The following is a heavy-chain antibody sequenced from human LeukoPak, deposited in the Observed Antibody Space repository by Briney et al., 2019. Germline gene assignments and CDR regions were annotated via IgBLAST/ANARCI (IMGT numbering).Heavy chain of an antibody. J-gene: IGHJ3*02. CDR1: GGSISRYY. D-gene: IGHD3-16*01. CDR2: IYYSGST. CDR3: ARGVWGPMDI. V-gene: IGHV4-59*01. Sequence: SETLSLTCTVSGGSISRYYWSWIRQPPGKGLEWIGYIYYSGSTNYNPSLKSRVTISVDTSKNQFSLKLSSVTAADTAVYYCARGVWGPMDIWGQGTMVTVSS.